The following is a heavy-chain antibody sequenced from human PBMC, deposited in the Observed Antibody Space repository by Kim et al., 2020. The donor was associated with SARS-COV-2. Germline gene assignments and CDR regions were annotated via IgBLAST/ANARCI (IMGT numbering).Heavy chain of an antibody. D-gene: IGHD6-6*01. J-gene: IGHJ4*02. V-gene: IGHV3-23*01. CDR3: AKGLYSSSSGVDY. Sequence: YADSVKGRFTISRDNSKNTLYLQMNSLRAEDTAVYYCAKGLYSSSSGVDYWGQGTLVTVSS.